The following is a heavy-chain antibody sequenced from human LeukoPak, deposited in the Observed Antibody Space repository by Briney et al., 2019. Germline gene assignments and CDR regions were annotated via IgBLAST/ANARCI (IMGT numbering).Heavy chain of an antibody. CDR3: ARDQDPGAFDI. CDR2: ISAYNGNT. J-gene: IGHJ3*02. V-gene: IGHV1-18*01. CDR1: GYTFINYG. Sequence: ASVKVSCKASGYTFINYGITWVRQAPGQGLEWMGWISAYNGNTNYAQNLQGRVTMTTDTSTNTAYMELRSLRSDDTAVYYCARDQDPGAFDIWGQGTMVTVSS.